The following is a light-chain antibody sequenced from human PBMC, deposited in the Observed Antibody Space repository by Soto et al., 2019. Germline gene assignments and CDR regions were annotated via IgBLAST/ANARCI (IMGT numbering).Light chain of an antibody. CDR3: QQNNRWPPSIT. J-gene: IGKJ5*01. CDR1: QSVSSSY. CDR2: GAS. Sequence: EIVLTQSPGTLSLSPGERATLSCRASQSVSSSYLAWYQQKPGQAPRLLIYGASSRATGIPDRFSGSGSGTQFTLTISRLQSEDSAVYFCQQNNRWPPSITFGQGTRLEIK. V-gene: IGKV3-20*01.